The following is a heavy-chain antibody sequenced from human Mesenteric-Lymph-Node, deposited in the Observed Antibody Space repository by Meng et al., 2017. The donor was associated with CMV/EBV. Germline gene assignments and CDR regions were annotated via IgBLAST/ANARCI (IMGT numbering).Heavy chain of an antibody. D-gene: IGHD2-2*01. V-gene: IGHV4-59*08. CDR2: IYYSGST. CDR3: ARRPLSTTKWYFDY. CDR1: GGSISSYY. Sequence: TVYGGSISSYYWSWIRQPPGKGLEWIGYIYYSGSTNYNPSLKSRVTISVDTSKNQFSLKLSSVTAADTAVYYCARRPLSTTKWYFDYWGQGTLVTVSS. J-gene: IGHJ4*02.